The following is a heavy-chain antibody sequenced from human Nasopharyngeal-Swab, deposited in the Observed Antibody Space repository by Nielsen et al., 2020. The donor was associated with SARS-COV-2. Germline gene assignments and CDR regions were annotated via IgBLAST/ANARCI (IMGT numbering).Heavy chain of an antibody. CDR3: ARVRPAASYWYFDL. V-gene: IGHV4-59*13. CDR2: IYYSGST. Sequence: LRLSCPVSGGSISSYYWSWIRQPPGKGLEWIGYIYYSGSTNYNPSLKSRVTISVDTSKNQFSLKLSSVTAADTAVYYCARVRPAASYWYFDLWGRGTLVTVSS. CDR1: GGSISSYY. J-gene: IGHJ2*01. D-gene: IGHD2-2*01.